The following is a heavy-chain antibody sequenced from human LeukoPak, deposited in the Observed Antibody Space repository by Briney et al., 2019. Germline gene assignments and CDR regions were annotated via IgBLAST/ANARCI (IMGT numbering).Heavy chain of an antibody. CDR3: ARSSRGDYYDSSGESYYFDY. D-gene: IGHD3-22*01. V-gene: IGHV1-46*01. CDR1: GYTFTSYY. CDR2: INPSGGST. Sequence: ASVTVSCKASGYTFTSYYMHWVRQAPGQGLEWMGMINPSGGSTNYAQKFQGRVTMTRDTSTSTVYMELSSLRSEDTAVYYCARSSRGDYYDSSGESYYFDYWGQGTLVTVSS. J-gene: IGHJ4*02.